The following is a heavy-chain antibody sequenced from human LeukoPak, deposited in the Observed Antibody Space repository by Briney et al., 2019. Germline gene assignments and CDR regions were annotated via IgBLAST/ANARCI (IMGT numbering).Heavy chain of an antibody. V-gene: IGHV5-51*01. CDR3: ASTKGLRNYYYGMDV. Sequence: GESLKISCKGSGYSFTSYWIGWVRQMPGKGLEWMGIIYPGDSDTRYSPSFQGQVTVSADKSISTAYLQWSSLKASDTAMYYCASTKGLRNYYYGMDVWGQGTTVTVSS. CDR1: GYSFTSYW. CDR2: IYPGDSDT. J-gene: IGHJ6*02. D-gene: IGHD4-17*01.